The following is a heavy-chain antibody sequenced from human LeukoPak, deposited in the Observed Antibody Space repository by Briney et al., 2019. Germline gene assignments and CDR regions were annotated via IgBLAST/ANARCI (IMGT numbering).Heavy chain of an antibody. Sequence: KPSETLSLTCTVSGGSISNYYWSWIRQPPGKGLEWIGYIYYSGSTNYNPSLKSRVTISVDTSKNQFSLKLSSVTAADTAVYYCARYNSGPGPFDYWGQGTLVTVSS. CDR1: GGSISNYY. J-gene: IGHJ4*02. D-gene: IGHD6-19*01. V-gene: IGHV4-59*08. CDR3: ARYNSGPGPFDY. CDR2: IYYSGST.